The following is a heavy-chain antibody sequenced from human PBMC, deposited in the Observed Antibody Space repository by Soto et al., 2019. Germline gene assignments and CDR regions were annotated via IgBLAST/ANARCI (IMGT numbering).Heavy chain of an antibody. CDR1: GGSISSSNW. Sequence: SETLSLTCAASGGSISSSNWWSWVRQPPGRGLEWIGEIYHSGSTNYSPSLKSRVTISVDKSKNQFSLKLSSVTAADTAVYYCATTNYYGSGSFWFDPRGQGTLVTVSS. V-gene: IGHV4-4*02. D-gene: IGHD3-10*01. CDR2: IYHSGST. J-gene: IGHJ5*02. CDR3: ATTNYYGSGSFWFDP.